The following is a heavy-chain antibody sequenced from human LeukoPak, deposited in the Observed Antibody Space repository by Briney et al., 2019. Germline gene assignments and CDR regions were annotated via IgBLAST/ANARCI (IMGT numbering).Heavy chain of an antibody. D-gene: IGHD6-13*01. CDR3: AKTREQQLVDY. CDR2: INSDESST. V-gene: IGHV3-74*01. CDR1: GFTFSSYW. J-gene: IGHJ4*02. Sequence: PGGSLRLSCAASGFTFSSYWMHWVRQAPGKGLVWVSRINSDESSTSYADSVKGRFTISRDNAKNTLYLQMNSLRAEDTAVYYCAKTREQQLVDYWGQGTLVTVSS.